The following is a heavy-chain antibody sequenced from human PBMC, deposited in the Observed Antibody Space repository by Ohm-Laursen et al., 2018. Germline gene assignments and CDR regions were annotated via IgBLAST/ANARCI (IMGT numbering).Heavy chain of an antibody. CDR1: GASISSYY. D-gene: IGHD6-13*01. J-gene: IGHJ3*01. Sequence: PSETLSLTCSVSGASISSYYRTWIRQPPGKGLEWIGHFYHRGGTNNNPSFKSRVTISINTSKNQVSLNLNSVTAADTAVYYCASSQSSSWYHAFDVWGQGTMVTVSS. CDR2: FYHRGGT. V-gene: IGHV4-4*08. CDR3: ASSQSSSWYHAFDV.